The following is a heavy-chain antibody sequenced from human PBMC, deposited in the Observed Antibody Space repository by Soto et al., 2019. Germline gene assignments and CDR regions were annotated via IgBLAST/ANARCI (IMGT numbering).Heavy chain of an antibody. J-gene: IGHJ4*02. Sequence: GGSLRLSCAASGFTFSSYSMNWVRQAPGKGLEXVSXISXXXXXIXXADSVKGRFTISRDNAKNSLYLQMNSLRAEDTAVYYCAREDYSNFDYWGQGTLVTVSS. V-gene: IGHV3-21*01. CDR2: ISXXXXXI. D-gene: IGHD4-4*01. CDR3: AREDYSNFDY. CDR1: GFTFSSYS.